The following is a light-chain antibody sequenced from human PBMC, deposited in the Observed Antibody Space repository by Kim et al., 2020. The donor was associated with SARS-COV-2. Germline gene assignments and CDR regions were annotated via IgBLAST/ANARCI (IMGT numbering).Light chain of an antibody. CDR2: WAS. J-gene: IGKJ3*01. Sequence: DIVMTQSPDSLAVSLGERATINCKSRQSVLYTSNNNNYLAWYQQKPGQPPKLLVYWASTRESGVPDRFSGSGSGTDFTLTISSLQAEDVAVYYCHQYYTTPPTFGPGTKVDIK. CDR3: HQYYTTPPT. CDR1: QSVLYTSNNNNY. V-gene: IGKV4-1*01.